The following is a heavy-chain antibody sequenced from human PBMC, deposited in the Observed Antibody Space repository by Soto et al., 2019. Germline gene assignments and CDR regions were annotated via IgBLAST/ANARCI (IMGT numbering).Heavy chain of an antibody. D-gene: IGHD3-10*01. CDR3: ASVLPMGRYFDY. Sequence: PSETLSLTCSVYGGSFSGYYWSWIRQPPGKGLEWIGEINHSGSTNYNPSLKSRVTISVDTSKNQFSLKLSSVTAADTAVYYCASVLPMGRYFDYWGQGTLVTVSS. CDR1: GGSFSGYY. J-gene: IGHJ4*02. V-gene: IGHV4-34*01. CDR2: INHSGST.